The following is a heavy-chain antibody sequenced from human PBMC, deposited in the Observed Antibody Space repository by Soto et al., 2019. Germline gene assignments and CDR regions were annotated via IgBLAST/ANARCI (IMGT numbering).Heavy chain of an antibody. CDR1: GFTFSSYA. D-gene: IGHD3-10*01. V-gene: IGHV3-30-3*01. CDR2: ISYDRSNK. CDR3: ARDPMGRYYGSGSYYFDH. Sequence: QVQLVESGGGVVQPGRSLRLSCAASGFTFSSYAMHWVRQAPGKGLEWVAVISYDRSNKYYADSVKGRLTITRDNSKNTXNLQMNSLRAEDTAVYYCARDPMGRYYGSGSYYFDHWGQGTLVTVSS. J-gene: IGHJ4*02.